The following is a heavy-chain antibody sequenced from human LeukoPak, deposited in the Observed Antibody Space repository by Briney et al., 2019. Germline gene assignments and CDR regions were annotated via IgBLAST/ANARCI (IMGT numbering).Heavy chain of an antibody. D-gene: IGHD1-7*01. J-gene: IGHJ4*02. Sequence: ASVKVSCKASGGTFSSYAISWVRQAPGQGLEWMGWINPNSGGTNYAQKFQGRVTMTRDTSISPAYMELSRLRSDDTAVYYCAKSLTGTTEYWGQGTLVTVSS. CDR1: GGTFSSYA. CDR2: INPNSGGT. CDR3: AKSLTGTTEY. V-gene: IGHV1-2*02.